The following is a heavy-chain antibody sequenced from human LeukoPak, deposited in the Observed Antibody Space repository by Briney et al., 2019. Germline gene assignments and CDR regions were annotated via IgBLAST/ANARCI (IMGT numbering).Heavy chain of an antibody. D-gene: IGHD3-22*01. CDR1: GYTFTGYY. Sequence: ASVKVSCKASGYTFTGYYMHWVRQAPGQGLEWMGWINPNSGGTNYAQKFQGWVTMTRDTSISTAYMELSRLRSDDTAVYYCARDLYYDSNGSHANYGMDVWGQGTTVTVSS. CDR3: ARDLYYDSNGSHANYGMDV. V-gene: IGHV1-2*04. J-gene: IGHJ6*02. CDR2: INPNSGGT.